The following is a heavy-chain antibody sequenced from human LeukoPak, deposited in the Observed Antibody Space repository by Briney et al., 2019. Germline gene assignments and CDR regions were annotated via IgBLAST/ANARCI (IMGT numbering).Heavy chain of an antibody. CDR3: ARPGVDTAMGSWYYFDY. Sequence: PSETLSLTCTVSGYSISNGYFWGWIRQPPGKGLEWIGSIYHSGSTYYNPSLKSRVTISVDTSKNQFSLKLSSVTAADTAVYYCARPGVDTAMGSWYYFDYWSQGTLVTVSS. CDR1: GYSISNGYF. CDR2: IYHSGST. D-gene: IGHD5-18*01. V-gene: IGHV4-38-2*02. J-gene: IGHJ4*02.